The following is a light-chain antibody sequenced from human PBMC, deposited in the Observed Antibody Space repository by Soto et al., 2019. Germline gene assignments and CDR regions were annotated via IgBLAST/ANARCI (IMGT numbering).Light chain of an antibody. CDR1: EVISSY. V-gene: IGKV1-9*01. Sequence: IQFTQSPSSLSAYVGVKVTFNCRASEVISSYLAWYQQKPGTAPKLLIYAASALHSGVPSRFSGSGSGTDFTLTISSLQPEDFAIYFCQQLKNYPITFGQGTRLEIK. CDR2: AAS. J-gene: IGKJ5*01. CDR3: QQLKNYPIT.